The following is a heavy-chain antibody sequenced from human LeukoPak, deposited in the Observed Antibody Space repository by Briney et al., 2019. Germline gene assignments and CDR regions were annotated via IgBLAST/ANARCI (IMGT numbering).Heavy chain of an antibody. CDR1: GGSISSYY. D-gene: IGHD2-2*02. Sequence: SETLSLTCTVSGGSISSYYWSWIRQPPGKGLEWIGYIYYSGSTNYNPSLKSRVTISVDTSKNQFSLKLSSVTAADTAVYYCASLYCSSTSCYNAFDIWGQGTMVTVSS. V-gene: IGHV4-59*12. CDR3: ASLYCSSTSCYNAFDI. J-gene: IGHJ3*02. CDR2: IYYSGST.